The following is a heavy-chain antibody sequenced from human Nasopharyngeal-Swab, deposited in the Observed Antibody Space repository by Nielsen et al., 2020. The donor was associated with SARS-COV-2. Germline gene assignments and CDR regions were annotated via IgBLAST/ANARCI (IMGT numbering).Heavy chain of an antibody. CDR3: ARDKRIYFDSSGHLDC. Sequence: SVKVSCKASGGTFSSYGISWVRQAPGQGLEWMGRIIPTAGLANCAQQFQGRVTITADTSTSTSYMELSSLRSEDTAVYYCARDKRIYFDSSGHLDCWGQGTLVTVSS. D-gene: IGHD3-22*01. CDR2: IIPTAGLA. J-gene: IGHJ4*02. V-gene: IGHV1-69*04. CDR1: GGTFSSYG.